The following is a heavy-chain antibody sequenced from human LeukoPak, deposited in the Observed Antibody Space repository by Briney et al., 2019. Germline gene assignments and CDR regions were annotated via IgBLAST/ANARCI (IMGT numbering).Heavy chain of an antibody. CDR1: GGSISSYY. V-gene: IGHV4-59*01. J-gene: IGHJ6*02. D-gene: IGHD6-13*01. CDR2: IYYSGST. Sequence: NPSETLSLTCTVSGGSISSYYWSWIRQPPGKGLEWIGYIYYSGSTNYNPSLKSRVTISVDTSKNQFSLKLSSVTAADTAVYYCARRAAAGTRGYYYGMDVWGRGTTVTVSS. CDR3: ARRAAAGTRGYYYGMDV.